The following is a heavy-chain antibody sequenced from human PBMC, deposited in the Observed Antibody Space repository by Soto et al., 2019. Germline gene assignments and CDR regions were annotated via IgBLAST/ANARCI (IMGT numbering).Heavy chain of an antibody. CDR1: GGSISSSSYY. CDR3: ARLSGCGYYHGVFDY. Sequence: SETLSLTCTVSGGSISSSSYYWGWIRQPPGKGLEWIGSIYYSGSTYYNPSLKSRVTISVDTSKNQFSLKLSSVTAADTAVYYCARLSGCGYYHGVFDYWGQGTLVTVSS. V-gene: IGHV4-39*01. D-gene: IGHD3-22*01. CDR2: IYYSGST. J-gene: IGHJ4*02.